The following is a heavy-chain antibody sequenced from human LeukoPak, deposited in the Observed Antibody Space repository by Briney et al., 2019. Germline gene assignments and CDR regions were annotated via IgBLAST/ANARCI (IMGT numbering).Heavy chain of an antibody. D-gene: IGHD5-18*01. J-gene: IGHJ4*02. CDR2: IYYSGST. CDR3: ARGYRRYSYGHPTSIDY. V-gene: IGHV4-39*01. CDR1: GGSISSSSYY. Sequence: PSETLSLTCTVSGGSISSSSYYWGWIRQPPGKGLEWIGSIYYSGSTYYNPSLKSRVTISVDTSKNQFSLKLSSVTAADTAVYYCARGYRRYSYGHPTSIDYWGQGTLVTVSS.